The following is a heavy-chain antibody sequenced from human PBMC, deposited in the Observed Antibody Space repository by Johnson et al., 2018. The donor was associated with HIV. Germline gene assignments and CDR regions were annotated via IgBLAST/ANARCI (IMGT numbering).Heavy chain of an antibody. CDR3: AREELEPDVFDI. J-gene: IGHJ3*02. D-gene: IGHD1-1*01. CDR2: INWNGGST. CDR1: GFTFDDYG. V-gene: IGHV3-20*04. Sequence: VQLVESGGGVVRPGGSLRLSCAASGFTFDDYGMSWVRQAPGKGLEWVSGINWNGGSTYYADSVKGRFTISRDNSKNTLYLQMHSLRIEDTAVYYCAREELEPDVFDIWGQGTMVTVSS.